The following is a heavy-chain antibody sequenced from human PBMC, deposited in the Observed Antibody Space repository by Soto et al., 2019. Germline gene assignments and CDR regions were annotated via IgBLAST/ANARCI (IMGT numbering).Heavy chain of an antibody. J-gene: IGHJ3*02. D-gene: IGHD5-12*01. Sequence: PGESLKISCKGSGYSFTTYWITWVRQIPWKGLEWMGRIDPSDSYTNYSPSFQGHVTISADKSISTAYLQWSSLKASDTAMYYCARRVMAARCKDAFDIWGQGTMVTVSS. V-gene: IGHV5-10-1*01. CDR1: GYSFTTYW. CDR2: IDPSDSYT. CDR3: ARRVMAARCKDAFDI.